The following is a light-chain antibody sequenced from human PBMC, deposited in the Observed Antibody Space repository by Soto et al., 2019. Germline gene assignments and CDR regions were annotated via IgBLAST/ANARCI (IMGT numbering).Light chain of an antibody. Sequence: EVVMTQSPATLSVSPGERATLSCRASQSVSNSLAWYQQKPGQGPRLLIYDASTRATGIPARFSGGGSGTQFPLTTGSLQSEDFAVYFCQQYNSCPPVRLTFGQGTKLEIK. CDR2: DAS. CDR1: QSVSNS. V-gene: IGKV3-15*01. J-gene: IGKJ2*01. CDR3: QQYNSCPPVRLT.